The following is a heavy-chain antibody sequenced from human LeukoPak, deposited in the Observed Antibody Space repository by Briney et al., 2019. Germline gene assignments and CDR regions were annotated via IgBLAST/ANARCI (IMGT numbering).Heavy chain of an antibody. V-gene: IGHV4-4*07. D-gene: IGHD3-9*01. CDR2: ILTTGST. CDR1: GGSIGNFY. Sequence: SETLSLTCTVSGGSIGNFYWNWIRQPAGKGLEWIGRILTTGSTNYNPSLKSRVTMSVDTSKNQLSLRLSSVTAADTAVYYCARSNPYYDILTGKPPEFDPWGQGTLVTVSS. CDR3: ARSNPYYDILTGKPPEFDP. J-gene: IGHJ5*02.